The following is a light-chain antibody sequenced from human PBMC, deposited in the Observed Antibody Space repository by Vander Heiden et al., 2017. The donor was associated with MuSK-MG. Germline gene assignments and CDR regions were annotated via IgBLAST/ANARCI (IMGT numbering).Light chain of an antibody. CDR2: DSI. CDR1: QTVSYPH. Sequence: EVVLTQSPGTLSLSPGERATLSCRASQTVSYPHLGWYQERPGQPPRLLIYDSIRRAAGIPDRFSASESGTDFTLTISRLEPEDFAVYYCQQYSGSSYTFGQGTRLEIK. V-gene: IGKV3-20*01. CDR3: QQYSGSSYT. J-gene: IGKJ2*01.